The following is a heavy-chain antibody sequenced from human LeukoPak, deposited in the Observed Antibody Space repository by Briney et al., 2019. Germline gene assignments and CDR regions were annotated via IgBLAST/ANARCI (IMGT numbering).Heavy chain of an antibody. CDR1: GYTFHDHG. CDR3: AKGDRNGWYFDY. V-gene: IGHV3-20*01. D-gene: IGHD6-19*01. J-gene: IGHJ4*02. CDR2: INWNGEST. Sequence: PGGSPRLSCAGSGYTFHDHGMSWVRQAPGKGLEWVSGINWNGESTGYADSVKGRFTISRDNAKNSLFLQMNSLRAEDTALYHCAKGDRNGWYFDYWGLGTLVTVSS.